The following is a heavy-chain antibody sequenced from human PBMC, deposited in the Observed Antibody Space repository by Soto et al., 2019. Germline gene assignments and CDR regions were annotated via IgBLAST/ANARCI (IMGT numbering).Heavy chain of an antibody. CDR3: APSSGPTFDY. Sequence: GGSLRLSCAASGFTFSTYAMHWVRQAPGKGLEWVAVISYDGSNKYYADSVKGRFTISRDNSKNTLYLQMNSLRAEDTAVYYCAPSSGPTFDYWGQGTLVTVSS. D-gene: IGHD3-22*01. CDR2: ISYDGSNK. J-gene: IGHJ4*02. V-gene: IGHV3-30-3*01. CDR1: GFTFSTYA.